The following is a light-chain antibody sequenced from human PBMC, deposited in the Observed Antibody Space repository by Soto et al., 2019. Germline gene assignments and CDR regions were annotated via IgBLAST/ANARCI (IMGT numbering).Light chain of an antibody. V-gene: IGKV3-20*01. CDR3: QQYGSSPRT. J-gene: IGKJ1*01. Sequence: ELVLTQSPGILSLSPGERASLSCGASQSISSSFLAWYQQKPGQAPRLLIYGASSRATGIPDRFSGSGSGTDFTITISRLEPEDFEVYYCQQYGSSPRTFGQGTKVDIK. CDR1: QSISSSF. CDR2: GAS.